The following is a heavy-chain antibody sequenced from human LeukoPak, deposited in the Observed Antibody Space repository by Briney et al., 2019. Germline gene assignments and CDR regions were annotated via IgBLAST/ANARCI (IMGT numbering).Heavy chain of an antibody. D-gene: IGHD3-22*01. CDR3: ARTLRITMIVVAPDAFDI. CDR1: GGTFSSYA. V-gene: IGHV1-69*05. Sequence: SVKVSCKASGGTFSSYAISWVRQAPGQGLEWMGRIIPIFGTANYAQKFQGRVTITTDESTSTAHMELSSLRSEDTAVYYCARTLRITMIVVAPDAFDIWGQGTMVTVSS. J-gene: IGHJ3*02. CDR2: IIPIFGTA.